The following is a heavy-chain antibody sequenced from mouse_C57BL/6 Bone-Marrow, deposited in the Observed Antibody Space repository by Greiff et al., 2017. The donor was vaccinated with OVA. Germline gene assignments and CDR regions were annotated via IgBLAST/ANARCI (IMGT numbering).Heavy chain of an antibody. Sequence: VQLKQSVAELVRPGASVKLSCTASGFNIKNTYMHWVKQRPEQGLEWIGRIDPANGNTKYAPKFQGKATITADTSSNTAYLQLSSLTSEDTAIYYCAREYYGSSDDYYYAMGYWGQGTSVTVSS. CDR3: AREYYGSSDDYYYAMGY. CDR1: GFNIKNTY. J-gene: IGHJ4*01. V-gene: IGHV14-3*01. D-gene: IGHD1-1*01. CDR2: IDPANGNT.